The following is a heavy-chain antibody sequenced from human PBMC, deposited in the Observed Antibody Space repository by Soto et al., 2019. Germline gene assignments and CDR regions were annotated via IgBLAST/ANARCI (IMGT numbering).Heavy chain of an antibody. D-gene: IGHD3-10*02. CDR2: ITHSGST. Sequence: SETLSLTCAVYGGSFSGYYWTWIRQPPGKGLEWIGEITHSGSTNYNPSLKSRVTISVDTSKNQFSLNLNSVTAADTAVYYCARSSVRGWSYWGQGTLVTVS. CDR1: GGSFSGYY. CDR3: ARSSVRGWSY. J-gene: IGHJ4*02. V-gene: IGHV4-34*01.